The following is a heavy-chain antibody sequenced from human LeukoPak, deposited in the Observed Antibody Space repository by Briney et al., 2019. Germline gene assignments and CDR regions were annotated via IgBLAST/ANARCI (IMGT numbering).Heavy chain of an antibody. J-gene: IGHJ4*02. D-gene: IGHD6-19*01. CDR2: ISYDGSNK. CDR1: GFTFSSYA. Sequence: PGGSLRLSCAASGFTFSSYAMHWVRQAPGKGLEWVAVISYDGSNKYYADSVKGRFTISRDNSKNTLYLQMNSLRAEDTAVYYCAKGLRRGESGWSPRNYFDYWGQGTLVTVSS. V-gene: IGHV3-30*07. CDR3: AKGLRRGESGWSPRNYFDY.